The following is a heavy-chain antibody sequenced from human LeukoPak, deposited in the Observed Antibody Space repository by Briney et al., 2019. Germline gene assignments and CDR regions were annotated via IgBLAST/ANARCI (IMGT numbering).Heavy chain of an antibody. CDR1: GGSISSYY. CDR3: AGYYVWGSYDDY. J-gene: IGHJ4*02. D-gene: IGHD3-16*01. Sequence: SETLSLTCTVSGGSISSYYWSWIRQPPGKGLEWIGYIYYSGSTNYNPSLKSRVTISVDTSKNQSSLKLSSVTAADTAVYYCAGYYVWGSYDDYWGQGTLVTVSS. V-gene: IGHV4-59*01. CDR2: IYYSGST.